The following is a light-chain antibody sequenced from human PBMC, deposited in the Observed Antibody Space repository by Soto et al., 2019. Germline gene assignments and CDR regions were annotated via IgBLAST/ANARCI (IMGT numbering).Light chain of an antibody. V-gene: IGKV1-12*01. J-gene: IGKJ3*01. CDR2: SAS. CDR3: QQGHSFPLT. CDR1: QDINKW. Sequence: DIQMTQSPSSVSASVGDRVTITCRASQDINKWLAWHQQKPGKAPNLLIFSASSLQSGVPSRFSGSASGTDFTLTITNLQPEDVATYYCQQGHSFPLTFGPGTKVDLK.